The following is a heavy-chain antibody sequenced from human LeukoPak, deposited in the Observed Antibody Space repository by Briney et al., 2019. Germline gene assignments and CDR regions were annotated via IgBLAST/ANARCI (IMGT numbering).Heavy chain of an antibody. Sequence: GGSLRLSCAASGFTFSSYAMSWVRQAPGKGLEWVSAISGSGGSTYYADSVKGRFTISRDNSKNTLYLQMNSLRAEDTAVYYCARLYDSRDYYCGKDVWGQGNTVTVSS. D-gene: IGHD3-3*01. CDR2: ISGSGGST. CDR1: GFTFSSYA. J-gene: IGHJ6*02. V-gene: IGHV3-23*01. CDR3: ARLYDSRDYYCGKDV.